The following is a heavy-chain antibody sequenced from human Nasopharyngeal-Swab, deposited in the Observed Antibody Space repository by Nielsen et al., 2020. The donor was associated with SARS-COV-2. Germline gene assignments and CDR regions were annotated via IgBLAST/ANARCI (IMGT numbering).Heavy chain of an antibody. Sequence: VRQAPGKGLEWVGRIKSKTDGGTTDYAAPVKGRFTISRDDSKNTLYLQMNSLKTEDTAVYYCTGTMIVVVTPYYYYYGMDVWGQGTTVTVSS. V-gene: IGHV3-15*01. CDR3: TGTMIVVVTPYYYYYGMDV. CDR2: IKSKTDGGTT. J-gene: IGHJ6*02. D-gene: IGHD3-22*01.